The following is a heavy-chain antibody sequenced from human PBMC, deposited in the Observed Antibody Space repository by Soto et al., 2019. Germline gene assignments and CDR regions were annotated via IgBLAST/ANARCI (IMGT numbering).Heavy chain of an antibody. CDR2: MNPNSGNT. Sequence: QVQLVQSGAEVKKPGASVKVSCKASGYTFPSYDINWVRQATGQGLEWMGWMNPNSGNTGYAQKLQGRVTMTRNTTLSTAYMELSSLRSEDTAVYYCARVGVVPAAPLYACDIWGQGTMVTVSS. V-gene: IGHV1-8*01. J-gene: IGHJ3*02. D-gene: IGHD2-2*01. CDR3: ARVGVVPAAPLYACDI. CDR1: GYTFPSYD.